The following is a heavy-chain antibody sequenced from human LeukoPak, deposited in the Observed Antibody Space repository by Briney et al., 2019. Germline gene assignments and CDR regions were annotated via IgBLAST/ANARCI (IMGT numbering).Heavy chain of an antibody. CDR1: GGSISSGAYY. V-gene: IGHV4-31*03. CDR3: ARMPPEGSSDYGWFDP. D-gene: IGHD3-22*01. CDR2: IYYSGNT. Sequence: PSETLSLTCTVSGGSISSGAYYWSWNRQHPGKGLEWIGYIYYSGNTYYNPSLKSRVTISVDTSKNQFSLKLSSVTAADTAVYSCARMPPEGSSDYGWFDPWGQGTLVTVSS. J-gene: IGHJ5*02.